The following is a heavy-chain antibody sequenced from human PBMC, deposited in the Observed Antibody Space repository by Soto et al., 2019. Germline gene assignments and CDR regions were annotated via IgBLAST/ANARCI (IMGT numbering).Heavy chain of an antibody. D-gene: IGHD2-15*01. CDR1: GFTFSSYA. CDR3: AKDTPLVVVVAYIDY. J-gene: IGHJ4*02. Sequence: GGSLRLSCAASGFTFSSYAMSWVRQAPGKGLEWVAAISGSGGSTYYADSVKGRFTISRDNSKNTLYLQMNSLRVEGTAVYYCAKDTPLVVVVAYIDYWGQGTLVTVSS. V-gene: IGHV3-23*01. CDR2: ISGSGGST.